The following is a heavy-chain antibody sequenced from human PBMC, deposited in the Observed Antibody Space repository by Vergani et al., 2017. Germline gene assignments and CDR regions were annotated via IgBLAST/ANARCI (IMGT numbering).Heavy chain of an antibody. Sequence: QVQLVQSGAEVKKPGASVKVSCKASGYTFTSYGISWVRQAPGQGLEWMGWISAYNGNTNYAQKLQGRVTMTTDTSTSTASMGLRGLRSDDTAVYCWARERGMYDYGSGSYSGLEYGGEGTLVTVSS. CDR2: ISAYNGNT. D-gene: IGHD3-10*01. CDR3: ARERGMYDYGSGSYSGLEY. CDR1: GYTFTSYG. V-gene: IGHV1-18*01. J-gene: IGHJ4*02.